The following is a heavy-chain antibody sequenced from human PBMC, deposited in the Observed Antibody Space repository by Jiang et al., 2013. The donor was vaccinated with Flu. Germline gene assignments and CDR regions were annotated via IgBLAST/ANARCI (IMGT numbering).Heavy chain of an antibody. CDR2: IYYSGST. CDR1: GGSISSYY. V-gene: IGHV4-59*01. Sequence: GGSISSYYWSWIRQPPGKGLEWIGYIYYSGSTNYNPSLKSRVTISVDTSKNQFSLKLSSVTAADTAVYYCARDKGWLGYWGQGTPGHRLL. D-gene: IGHD3-22*01. CDR3: ARDKGWLGY. J-gene: IGHJ4*02.